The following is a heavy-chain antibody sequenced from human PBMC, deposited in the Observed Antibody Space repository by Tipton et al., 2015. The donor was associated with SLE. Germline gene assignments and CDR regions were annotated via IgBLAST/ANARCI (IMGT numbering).Heavy chain of an antibody. CDR2: FYFSGSS. Sequence: TLSLTCSVSGASISTYYWSWIRQSPGKGLEWIGFFYFSGSSQYNPSLKSRVAISADTSNNQFSLELRSVTAADTAVYYCARHLGVIVAFEVWGQGTVLTVSS. CDR1: GASISTYY. CDR3: ARHLGVIVAFEV. D-gene: IGHD3-10*01. J-gene: IGHJ3*01. V-gene: IGHV4-59*07.